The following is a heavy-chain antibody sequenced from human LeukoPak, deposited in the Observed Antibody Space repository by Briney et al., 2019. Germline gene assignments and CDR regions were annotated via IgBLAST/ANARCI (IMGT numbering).Heavy chain of an antibody. CDR1: GGTFSNYA. D-gene: IGHD3-9*01. Sequence: WASVKVSCKASGGTFSNYAISWVRQAPGQGLEWMGGIIPMFETANYAQKFQGRVTITADEFTTTVYMELSSLRSEDTAVYYCARGIRYYDILTGHVKGHDNSYYYYMDVWGQGTAVTISS. CDR3: ARGIRYYDILTGHVKGHDNSYYYYMDV. CDR2: IIPMFETA. V-gene: IGHV1-69*13. J-gene: IGHJ6*03.